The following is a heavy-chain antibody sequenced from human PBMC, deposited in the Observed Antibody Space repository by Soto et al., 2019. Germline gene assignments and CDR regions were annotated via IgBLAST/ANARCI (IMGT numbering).Heavy chain of an antibody. V-gene: IGHV5-10-1*01. CDR3: ARTYRISVTNWLDP. CDR1: GYTFTTYW. D-gene: IGHD2-21*01. J-gene: IGHJ5*02. Sequence: GESLKISCKTSGYTFTTYWITWVRQMPGKGLEWMGRIDPSDSYTDYSPSFQGHVTISVDKSISTAYLQWSSLKASDTAIYYCARTYRISVTNWLDPWGQGPLVTVSS. CDR2: IDPSDSYT.